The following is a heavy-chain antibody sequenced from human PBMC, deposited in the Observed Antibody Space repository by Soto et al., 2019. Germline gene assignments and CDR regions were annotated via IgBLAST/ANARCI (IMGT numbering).Heavy chain of an antibody. V-gene: IGHV1-18*01. D-gene: IGHD5-12*01. CDR3: ARGRIVASIHDAFEI. CDR1: GYPFTSYG. Sequence: QGQLLQSGDEVKTPGASVRVSCTASGYPFTSYGISWVRQAPGQGLEWVAWISAYNGKRDTAQKFQGRVTMTLDTSTDTAHKELGDLTSADTAVYYCARGRIVASIHDAFEIWGQGTKVTVSS. J-gene: IGHJ3*02. CDR2: ISAYNGKR.